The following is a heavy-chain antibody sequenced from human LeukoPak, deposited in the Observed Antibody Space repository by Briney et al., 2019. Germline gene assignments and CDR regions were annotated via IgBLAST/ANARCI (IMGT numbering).Heavy chain of an antibody. D-gene: IGHD5-18*01. CDR3: ARQRDTASVGAYI. Sequence: SETLSLTCAVYGGSFSGYYWSWIHQPPGQGLEWIGEINHSGSTNYNPSLKSRVTISVDTSKNQFSLKLSSVTAADTAVYYCARQRDTASVGAYIWGQGTMVTVSS. V-gene: IGHV4-34*01. CDR1: GGSFSGYY. CDR2: INHSGST. J-gene: IGHJ3*02.